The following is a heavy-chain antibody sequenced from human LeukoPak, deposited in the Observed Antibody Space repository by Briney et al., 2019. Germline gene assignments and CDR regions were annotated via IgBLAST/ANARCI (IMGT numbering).Heavy chain of an antibody. CDR1: GFTFSSYA. D-gene: IGHD6-13*01. CDR3: AKGGPGIAAAGPITAFDY. Sequence: PGGSLRLSCAASGFTFSSYAMSWVRQAPGEGLEWVAAISAGGDSTYYADSVKGRFTISRDNSKNTLYLQMNSLRAEDTAVYYCAKGGPGIAAAGPITAFDYWGQGSLVTVSS. J-gene: IGHJ4*02. V-gene: IGHV3-23*01. CDR2: ISAGGDST.